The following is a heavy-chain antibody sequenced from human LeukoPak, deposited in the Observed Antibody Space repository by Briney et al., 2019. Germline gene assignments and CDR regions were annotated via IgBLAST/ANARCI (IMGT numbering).Heavy chain of an antibody. J-gene: IGHJ4*02. D-gene: IGHD1-26*01. CDR1: GFSFSSSW. CDR3: ARDLSLAMPGGFDY. CDR2: ISSGSDYI. V-gene: IGHV3-21*01. Sequence: GGSLRLSCAASGFSFSSSWMHWVRQAPGKGLEWVSTISSGSDYIYYADSVRGRFTISRDNFRNSVFLEVNSLRAEDTAIYYCARDLSLAMPGGFDYWGQGILVTVSS.